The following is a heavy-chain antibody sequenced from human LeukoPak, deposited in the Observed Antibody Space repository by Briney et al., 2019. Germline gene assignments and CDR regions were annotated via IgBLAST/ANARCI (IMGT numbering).Heavy chain of an antibody. CDR2: DS. D-gene: IGHD3-22*01. CDR1: GYFVTHHW. J-gene: IGHJ4*02. Sequence: GESLKISCKGSGYFVTHHWIGWVRQMPGKGLEWMAIDSKYSPSFQGQVTISADKSISTAYLQWSSLKASDTAMYYCARRIRYYYDSSGYYFDVWGQGTLVTVSS. CDR3: ARRIRYYYDSSGYYFDV. V-gene: IGHV5-51*01.